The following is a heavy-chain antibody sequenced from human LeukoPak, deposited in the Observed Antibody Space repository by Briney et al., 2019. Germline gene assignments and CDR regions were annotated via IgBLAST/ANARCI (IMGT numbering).Heavy chain of an antibody. CDR3: ARGAMKRLPDY. Sequence: RASVKVSCKGYGYTFRTYAIHWVRQAPGQRLEWMGWINVDNGNTKYSQKLQGRVTITGDTSATTAYMEVSSLRSEDTAVYYCARGAMKRLPDYWGQGTLVTVSS. V-gene: IGHV1-3*01. CDR2: INVDNGNT. CDR1: GYTFRTYA. J-gene: IGHJ4*02. D-gene: IGHD3-16*01.